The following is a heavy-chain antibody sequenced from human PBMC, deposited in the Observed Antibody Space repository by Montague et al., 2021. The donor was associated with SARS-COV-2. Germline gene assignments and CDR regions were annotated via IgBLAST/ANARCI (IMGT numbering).Heavy chain of an antibody. J-gene: IGHJ3*02. CDR3: ARGSGWMGNAFDI. CDR2: IYYSGST. Sequence: SETLSLTCTVSGGSISSYYWSWIRQPPGKGLEWVGYIYYSGSTNYNPSLKSRVTISVDTSKNQFSLKLSSVTAADTAVYYCARGSGWMGNAFDIWGQGAMVTVSS. D-gene: IGHD6-19*01. V-gene: IGHV4-59*01. CDR1: GGSISSYY.